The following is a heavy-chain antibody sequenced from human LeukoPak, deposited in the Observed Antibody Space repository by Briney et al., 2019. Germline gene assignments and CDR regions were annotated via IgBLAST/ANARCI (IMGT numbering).Heavy chain of an antibody. V-gene: IGHV1-69*04. CDR1: GGTFSSYA. CDR2: IIPILGIA. D-gene: IGHD1-1*01. CDR3: ARGFKNNYRLGY. Sequence: SVKVSCKASGGTFSSYAISWVRQAPGQGLEWMGRIIPILGIANYAQKFQGRVTITADKSTSTAYMELSSLRSEDTAVYYCARGFKNNYRLGYWGQGTLVTVSS. J-gene: IGHJ4*02.